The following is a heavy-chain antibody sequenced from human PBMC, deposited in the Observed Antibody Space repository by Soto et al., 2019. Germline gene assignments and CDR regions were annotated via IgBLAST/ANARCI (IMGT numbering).Heavy chain of an antibody. J-gene: IGHJ4*02. CDR2: IIPIFGTA. D-gene: IGHD6-6*01. CDR1: GYTFFTYA. Sequence: ASVKVSCKASGYTFFTYAISWVRQAPGQGLEWMGGIIPIFGTANYAQKFQGRVTITADESTSTAYMELSSLRSEDTAVYYCASGDSSSSVLLDYWGQGTLVTVSS. V-gene: IGHV1-69*13. CDR3: ASGDSSSSVLLDY.